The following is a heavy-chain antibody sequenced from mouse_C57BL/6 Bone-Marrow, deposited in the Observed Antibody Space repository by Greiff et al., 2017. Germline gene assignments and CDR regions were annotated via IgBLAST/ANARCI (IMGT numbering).Heavy chain of an antibody. Sequence: QVQLQQSGAELMKPGASVKLSCKASGYTFTGYWIDWVKQRPGHGLEWIGEILPGSGSTNYNEKFKGKATLTADTSSSTAYMQLSSMTTEDSAVYYCSRSGYDYYSGWFDYWGQGTVVTVSA. J-gene: IGHJ3*01. CDR2: ILPGSGST. CDR1: GYTFTGYW. CDR3: SRSGYDYYSGWFDY. V-gene: IGHV1-9*01. D-gene: IGHD2-4*01.